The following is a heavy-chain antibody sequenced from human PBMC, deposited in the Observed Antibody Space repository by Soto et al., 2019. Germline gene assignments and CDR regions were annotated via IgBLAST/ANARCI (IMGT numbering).Heavy chain of an antibody. Sequence: SETLSLTCAVSGGSISSSNWRSWVRQPPGKGLEWIGEIYHSGSTNYNPSLKSRVTISVDKSKHQFSLKLSSVTAADTAVYYCARGGIAVAGFDYWGQGTLVTVSS. CDR1: GGSISSSNW. J-gene: IGHJ4*02. V-gene: IGHV4-4*02. CDR3: ARGGIAVAGFDY. D-gene: IGHD6-19*01. CDR2: IYHSGST.